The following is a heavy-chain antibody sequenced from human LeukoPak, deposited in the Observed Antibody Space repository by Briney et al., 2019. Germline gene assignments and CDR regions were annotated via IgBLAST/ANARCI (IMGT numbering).Heavy chain of an antibody. CDR2: INQDGSDK. Sequence: GGSLRLSCAASGLTFSIHWMNWVRQAPGKGLECVANINQDGSDKYYVDSVKGRFTVSRDNTKNSLYLQMNSLRAEDTAVYYCVGGDYWGQGTLVTVSS. J-gene: IGHJ4*02. CDR3: VGGDY. CDR1: GLTFSIHW. V-gene: IGHV3-7*01.